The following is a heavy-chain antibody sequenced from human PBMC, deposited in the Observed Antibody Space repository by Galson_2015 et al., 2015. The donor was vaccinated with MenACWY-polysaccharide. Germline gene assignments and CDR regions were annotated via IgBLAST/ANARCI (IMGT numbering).Heavy chain of an antibody. CDR3: ARRSLDNWYFDL. CDR1: HDSISSSY. V-gene: IGHV4-4*07. J-gene: IGHJ2*01. CDR2: IHATGSN. Sequence: LSLTCTVSHDSISSSYWSWIRQSADKGLGYIGRIHATGSNAYNPSFRSRVAMSVDLPRNQFSLRLASMTASDTAIYYCARRSLDNWYFDLWGRGTLVIVSS. D-gene: IGHD1-1*01.